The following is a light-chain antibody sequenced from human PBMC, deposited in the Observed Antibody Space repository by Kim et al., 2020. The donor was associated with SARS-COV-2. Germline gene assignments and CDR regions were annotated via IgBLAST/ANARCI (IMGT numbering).Light chain of an antibody. J-gene: IGLJ3*02. V-gene: IGLV1-44*01. Sequence: PEQKVTISCSGGGSNIGSNTVNWYQQLPGTAPKHLIYSNHQRPSGVPGRFSGSKSGTSASLAISGLQSEDEADYYCAAWDDILLWVFGGGTQLTVL. CDR1: GSNIGSNT. CDR3: AAWDDILLWV. CDR2: SNH.